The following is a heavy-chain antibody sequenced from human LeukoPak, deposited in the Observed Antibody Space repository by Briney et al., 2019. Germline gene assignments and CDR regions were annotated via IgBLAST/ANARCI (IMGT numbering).Heavy chain of an antibody. D-gene: IGHD6-19*01. CDR2: IYTSGST. Sequence: SETLSLTCTVSGGSISSYYWSWIRQPPGKGLEWIGRIYTSGSTNYNPSLKSRVTMSVDTSKNQFSLKLSSVTAADTAVYYCARDRLPGAVAVTWFDPWGQGTLVTVSS. J-gene: IGHJ5*02. CDR1: GGSISSYY. CDR3: ARDRLPGAVAVTWFDP. V-gene: IGHV4-4*07.